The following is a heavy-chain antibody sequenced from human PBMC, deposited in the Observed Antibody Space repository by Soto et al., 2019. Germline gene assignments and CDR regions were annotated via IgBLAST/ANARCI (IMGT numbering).Heavy chain of an antibody. J-gene: IGHJ4*02. D-gene: IGHD3-16*01. CDR3: ATSSERLSMATLGGRIPLGFDY. V-gene: IGHV3-23*01. CDR2: ISDTGGDT. CDR1: GFTFNYYD. Sequence: EAQLLESGGGLVQPGGSLRLSCVAYGFTFNYYDVSWVRRAPGKGLEWVSTISDTGGDTYYGDSVKGRFSISRDKSRSTVFLQMHSLTVDDTALYYCATSSERLSMATLGGRIPLGFDYWGQGILVTVSS.